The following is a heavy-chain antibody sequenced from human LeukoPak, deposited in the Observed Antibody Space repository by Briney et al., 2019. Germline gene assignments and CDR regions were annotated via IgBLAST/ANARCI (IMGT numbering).Heavy chain of an antibody. Sequence: GGSLRLSCAASGFTFSSYSMNWVRQAPGKGLEWVSSISSSSSYIYYADSVKGRFTISRDNAKNSLYLQMNSLRAEDTAVYYCASFEVDCSSTSCSSLDYWGQGTLVTVSS. J-gene: IGHJ4*02. V-gene: IGHV3-21*01. CDR2: ISSSSSYI. CDR3: ASFEVDCSSTSCSSLDY. D-gene: IGHD2-2*01. CDR1: GFTFSSYS.